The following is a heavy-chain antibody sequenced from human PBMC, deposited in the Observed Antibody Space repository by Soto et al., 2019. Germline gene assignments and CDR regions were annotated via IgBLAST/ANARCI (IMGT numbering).Heavy chain of an antibody. CDR3: ARSRRGAYSSGWYSPSGYYNYGIDV. J-gene: IGHJ6*02. D-gene: IGHD6-19*01. Sequence: GESLKISCKASGYSFTTYWIGWVRQMPGKGLEWMGIIYPGDSDTKYSPSLQGQVSISADTSISIAYLQWTSLKASGTAMYYCARSRRGAYSSGWYSPSGYYNYGIDVWGQGTKVTVSS. CDR1: GYSFTTYW. V-gene: IGHV5-51*01. CDR2: IYPGDSDT.